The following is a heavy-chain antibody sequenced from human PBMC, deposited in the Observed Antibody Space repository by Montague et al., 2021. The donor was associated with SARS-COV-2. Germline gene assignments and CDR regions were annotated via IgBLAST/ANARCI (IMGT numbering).Heavy chain of an antibody. CDR3: ARSQLYYDLLTGFSESYYFDY. Sequence: SETLSLTCAVYGGSFSGYYWSWIRQPPGKGLEWIGEINHSGSTNYNPSLKSRVTISVDTSKNLFSLKLSSVTAADTAVYYCARSQLYYDLLTGFSESYYFDYWGQGTLATVSS. D-gene: IGHD3-9*01. CDR1: GGSFSGYY. CDR2: INHSGST. V-gene: IGHV4-34*01. J-gene: IGHJ4*02.